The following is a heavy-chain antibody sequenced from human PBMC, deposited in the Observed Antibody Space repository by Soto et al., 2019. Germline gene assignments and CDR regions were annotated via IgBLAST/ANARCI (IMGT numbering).Heavy chain of an antibody. D-gene: IGHD3-10*01. J-gene: IGHJ4*02. CDR2: IYWDNDK. CDR1: GFSLSTTGVG. V-gene: IGHV2-5*02. Sequence: QITLKESGPTLVKPTQTLTLTCSFSGFSLSTTGVGVGWISQSPGKALEWLAIIYWDNDKRYSPSLKSRVIITKDTSKNQVVLTVTNMDPVDTVTYYCARSLWFGELNWGQGDLVTVSS. CDR3: ARSLWFGELN.